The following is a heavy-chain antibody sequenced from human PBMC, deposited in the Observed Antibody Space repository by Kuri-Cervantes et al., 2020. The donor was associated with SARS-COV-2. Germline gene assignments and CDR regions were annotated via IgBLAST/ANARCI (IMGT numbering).Heavy chain of an antibody. D-gene: IGHD4-23*01. CDR3: ARDPGGLDAFDI. CDR2: INPSGGST. J-gene: IGHJ3*02. CDR1: GYTFTSYY. Sequence: ASVKVSCKASGYTFTSYYMHWVRQAPGQGLEWMGIINPSGGSTSYAQKFQGRVTMTRDTSTSTVYMGLSSLRSEDTAVYYCARDPGGLDAFDIWGQGTMVTVSS. V-gene: IGHV1-46*01.